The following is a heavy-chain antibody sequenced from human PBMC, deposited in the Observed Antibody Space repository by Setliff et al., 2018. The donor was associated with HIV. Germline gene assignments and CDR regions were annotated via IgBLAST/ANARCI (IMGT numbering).Heavy chain of an antibody. Sequence: SETLSLTCAVSGYSISSSNWWAWFRQPPGKGLEWIGYIYHNGNTNYNPSLRSRVTMSIDTSKNQFSLKLLSVTAADTAVYYCRVWILRDTSDIWGQGTVVTVSS. CDR1: GYSISSSNW. CDR2: IYHNGNT. D-gene: IGHD1-1*01. V-gene: IGHV4-28*01. J-gene: IGHJ3*02. CDR3: RVWILRDTSDI.